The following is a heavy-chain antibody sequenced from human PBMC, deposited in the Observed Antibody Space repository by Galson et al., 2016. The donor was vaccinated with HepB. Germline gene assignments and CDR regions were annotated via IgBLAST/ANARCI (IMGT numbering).Heavy chain of an antibody. V-gene: IGHV3-21*01. CDR3: AYNQNYGAGVYWFYGMDV. D-gene: IGHD3-10*01. Sequence: LRLSCAASGFTFRSYPMHWVRQAPGKGLEWVASITDSGSNIYYADSMKGRFTISRDNAKTPLYLQMNSLRADDTAVYYCAYNQNYGAGVYWFYGMDVWGQGTTVTVAS. J-gene: IGHJ6*02. CDR2: ITDSGSNI. CDR1: GFTFRSYP.